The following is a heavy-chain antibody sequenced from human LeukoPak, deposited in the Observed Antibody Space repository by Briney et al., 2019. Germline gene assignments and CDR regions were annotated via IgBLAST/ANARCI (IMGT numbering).Heavy chain of an antibody. J-gene: IGHJ5*02. CDR2: INHSGST. CDR3: ARHRRFDP. D-gene: IGHD3-16*02. V-gene: IGHV4-34*01. CDR1: GGSFSGYY. Sequence: SSETLSLTCAVYGGSFSGYYWSWIHQPPGKGLEWIGEINHSGSTNYNPSLKSRVTISVDTSKNQFSLKLSSVTAADTAVYYCARHRRFDPWGQGTLVTVSS.